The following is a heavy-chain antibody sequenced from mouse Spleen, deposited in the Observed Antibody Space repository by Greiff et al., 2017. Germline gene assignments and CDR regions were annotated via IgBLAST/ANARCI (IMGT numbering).Heavy chain of an antibody. D-gene: IGHD1-1*01. Sequence: VQLQQSGAELVKPGASVKISCKASGYAFSSYWMNWVKQRPGKGLEWIGQIYPGDGDTNYNGKFKGKATLTADKSSSTAYMQLSSLTSEDSAVYFCAREEDYYGSSLFAYWGQGTLVTVSA. V-gene: IGHV1-80*01. CDR1: GYAFSSYW. CDR2: IYPGDGDT. J-gene: IGHJ3*01. CDR3: AREEDYYGSSLFAY.